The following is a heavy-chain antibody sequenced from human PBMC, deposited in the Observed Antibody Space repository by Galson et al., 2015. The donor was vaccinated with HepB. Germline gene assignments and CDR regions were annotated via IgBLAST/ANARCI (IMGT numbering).Heavy chain of an antibody. CDR1: GYTFTRHY. Sequence: SVKVSCKASGYTFTRHYIHWVRQAPGQGLEWMGTINPRSGSTDYARKFQGRVTMTRDTSTSTIYVEMSRLRSEDTALYFCARDGTDIAVSGGVLYFDYWGHGTLVTVSS. D-gene: IGHD6-19*01. CDR3: ARDGTDIAVSGGVLYFDY. V-gene: IGHV1-46*01. J-gene: IGHJ4*01. CDR2: INPRSGST.